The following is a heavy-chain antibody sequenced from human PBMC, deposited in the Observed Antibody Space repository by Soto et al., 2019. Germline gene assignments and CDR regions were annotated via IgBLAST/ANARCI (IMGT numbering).Heavy chain of an antibody. Sequence: QVQLVQSGAEVKKPGSSVKVSCKASGGTFSSYAISWVRQAPGQGLEWMGGIIPIFGTANYAQKFQGRVTITADESTSTAYMELSSLRSEDTAVYYCARDEGWFGGHGDYYGMDVWGQGTTVTVSS. CDR1: GGTFSSYA. CDR2: IIPIFGTA. CDR3: ARDEGWFGGHGDYYGMDV. J-gene: IGHJ6*02. D-gene: IGHD3-10*01. V-gene: IGHV1-69*12.